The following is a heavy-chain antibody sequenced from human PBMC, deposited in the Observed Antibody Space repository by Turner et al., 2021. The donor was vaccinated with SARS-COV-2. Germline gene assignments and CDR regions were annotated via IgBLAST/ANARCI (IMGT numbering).Heavy chain of an antibody. J-gene: IGHJ6*02. Sequence: QVQLVESGGGVVQPGRSLRLSCAASGFTFSSYAMHWVRQAPGKGLEWVAVISYGGSNKYYADSVKGRFTISRDNSKNTLYLQMNSLRAEDTAVYYCAKGYSYAYYYGLDVWGQGTTVTVSS. V-gene: IGHV3-30*18. CDR1: GFTFSSYA. CDR2: ISYGGSNK. D-gene: IGHD5-18*01. CDR3: AKGYSYAYYYGLDV.